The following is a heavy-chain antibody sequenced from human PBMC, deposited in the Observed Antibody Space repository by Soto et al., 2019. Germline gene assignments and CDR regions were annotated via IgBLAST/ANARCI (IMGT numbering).Heavy chain of an antibody. CDR1: GFTFSNYA. CDR3: ARGGGRSSPFDS. V-gene: IGHV3-30-3*01. CDR2: ISYDGSNK. J-gene: IGHJ4*02. Sequence: QVQLVESGGGVVQPGRSLSVSCAASGFTFSNYAMYWVRQAPGKGLEWVALISYDGSNKYYADSVKGRFSLSRDNSKNTLYLQMNSLRAEDTAVYYCARGGGRSSPFDSWGQGTLVTVSS. D-gene: IGHD1-26*01.